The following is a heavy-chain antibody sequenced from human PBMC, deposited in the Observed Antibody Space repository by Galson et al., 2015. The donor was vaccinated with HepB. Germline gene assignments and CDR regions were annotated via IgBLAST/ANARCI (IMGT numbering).Heavy chain of an antibody. CDR1: GFTFNNAW. D-gene: IGHD3-10*01. J-gene: IGHJ4*02. Sequence: SLRLSCAASGFTFNNAWMTWVRQAPGKGLEWVGRIKSETDGGTTDYAAPVKGRFTISRDDSKNTLYLQMNSLKTEDTAVYYCTRYYGSESPYFDYWGQGTLVTVSS. V-gene: IGHV3-15*01. CDR3: TRYYGSESPYFDY. CDR2: IKSETDGGTT.